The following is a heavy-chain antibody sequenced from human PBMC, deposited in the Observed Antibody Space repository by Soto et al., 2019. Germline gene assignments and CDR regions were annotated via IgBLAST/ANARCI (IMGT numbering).Heavy chain of an antibody. D-gene: IGHD3-9*01. Sequence: TLSLTCTVSGDSISSNNNYWSWIRQPPGKALEWLAVIYWDDSKHYSPSLRSRLTITKDTSKNQVVLTMTNMDPMDTGTYYCAHKGPEDWPLDYWGQGTLVTVSS. CDR2: IYWDDSK. V-gene: IGHV2-5*08. CDR1: GDSISSNNNY. CDR3: AHKGPEDWPLDY. J-gene: IGHJ4*02.